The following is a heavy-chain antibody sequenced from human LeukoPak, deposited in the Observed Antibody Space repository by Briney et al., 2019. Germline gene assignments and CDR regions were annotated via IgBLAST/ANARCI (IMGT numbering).Heavy chain of an antibody. Sequence: PSETLSLTCAVYGGSFSGYYWSWIRQPPGKGLEWIGEINHSGSTDYNPSLKSRVTISVDTSKNQFSLKLSSVTAADTAVYYCAGFKETGFDPSGQGTLVTVSS. D-gene: IGHD1-1*01. CDR1: GGSFSGYY. J-gene: IGHJ5*02. CDR2: INHSGST. V-gene: IGHV4-34*01. CDR3: AGFKETGFDP.